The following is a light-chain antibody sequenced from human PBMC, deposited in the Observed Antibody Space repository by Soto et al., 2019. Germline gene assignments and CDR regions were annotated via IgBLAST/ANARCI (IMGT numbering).Light chain of an antibody. CDR3: QHHGSSARTFT. V-gene: IGKV3-20*01. J-gene: IGKJ3*01. Sequence: EIVLTQSPGTLSLSPGERATLTCRASQSITSRYLAWYQQKPGQGPRLLIYGASIRASGISDRFSGSGSGTDFTLTISSLEAEDFAVYYCQHHGSSARTFTFGPGTKVDI. CDR2: GAS. CDR1: QSITSRY.